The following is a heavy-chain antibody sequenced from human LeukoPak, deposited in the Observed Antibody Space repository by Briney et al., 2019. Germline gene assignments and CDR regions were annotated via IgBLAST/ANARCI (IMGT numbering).Heavy chain of an antibody. CDR1: GFTFSSYA. CDR2: ISGGGGST. D-gene: IGHD3-3*01. Sequence: GGSLRLSCAASGFTFSSYAMSWVRQAPGKGLEWVSAISGGGGSTYYADSVKGRFTISRDNSKNTLYLQMNSLRADDTARYYCVRDFRFLEDYWGQGTLVTVSS. CDR3: VRDFRFLEDY. J-gene: IGHJ4*02. V-gene: IGHV3-23*01.